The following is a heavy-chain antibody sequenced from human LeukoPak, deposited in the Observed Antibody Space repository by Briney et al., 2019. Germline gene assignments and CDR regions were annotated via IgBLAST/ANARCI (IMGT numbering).Heavy chain of an antibody. CDR1: GFTFDDYA. J-gene: IGHJ4*02. Sequence: PGRSLRLSCAASGFTFDDYAMHWVRQAPGKGLEWVSGISWNSGSIGYADSAKGRFTTSRDNAKNSLYLQMNSLRAEDTALYYCAKDITAMVTPYFDYWGQGTLVTVSS. CDR2: ISWNSGSI. CDR3: AKDITAMVTPYFDY. V-gene: IGHV3-9*01. D-gene: IGHD5-18*01.